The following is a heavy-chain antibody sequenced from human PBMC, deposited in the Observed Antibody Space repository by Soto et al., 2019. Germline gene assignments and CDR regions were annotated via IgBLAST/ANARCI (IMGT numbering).Heavy chain of an antibody. J-gene: IGHJ3*02. CDR1: GGTFSSYT. V-gene: IGHV1-69*08. CDR2: IIPILGIA. CDR3: ARDPSPDAFDI. Sequence: QVQLVQSGAEVKKPGSSVKVSCKASGGTFSSYTISWVRQAPGQGLEWMGRIIPILGIANYAQKFQGRVTXTXXKSTSTAYMELSSLRSEDTAVYYCARDPSPDAFDIWGQGTMVTVSS.